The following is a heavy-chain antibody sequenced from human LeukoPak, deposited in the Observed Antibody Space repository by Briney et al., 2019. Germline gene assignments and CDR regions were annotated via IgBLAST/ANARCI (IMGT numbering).Heavy chain of an antibody. CDR3: ARGAAWFGELPDFDY. CDR2: INHSGST. J-gene: IGHJ4*02. CDR1: GGSFSGYY. Sequence: SENLSLTCAVYGGSFSGYYWSWIRQPPGKGLEWIGEINHSGSTNYNPSLKSRVTISVDTSKNQFSLKLSSVTAADTAVYYCARGAAWFGELPDFDYWGQGTLVTVSS. V-gene: IGHV4-34*01. D-gene: IGHD3-10*01.